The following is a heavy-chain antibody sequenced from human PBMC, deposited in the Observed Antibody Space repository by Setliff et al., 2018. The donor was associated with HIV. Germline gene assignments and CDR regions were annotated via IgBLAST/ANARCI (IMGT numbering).Heavy chain of an antibody. CDR3: ARVNYYDSSGYRNWFDP. Sequence: SETLSLTCVVSGGSISSGGYSWSWIRQPPGKGLEWIGYIYHSGSTYYNPSLKSRVTISVDRSKNQFSLKLSSVTAADTAVYYCARVNYYDSSGYRNWFDPWGQGTLVTVSS. V-gene: IGHV4-30-2*01. J-gene: IGHJ5*02. CDR1: GGSISSGGYS. D-gene: IGHD3-22*01. CDR2: IYHSGST.